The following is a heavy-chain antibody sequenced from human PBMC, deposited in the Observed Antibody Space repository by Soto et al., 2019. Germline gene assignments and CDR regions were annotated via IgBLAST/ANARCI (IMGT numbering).Heavy chain of an antibody. V-gene: IGHV3-30*04. CDR2: ISYDGSKT. J-gene: IGHJ4*02. CDR3: ARDRDSSYFPPPYYFDS. Sequence: QVQLVESGGGVVQPGRSLRLSCAASAFTFRSYTMHWVRQAPGKGLEWVATISYDGSKTNYADSVRSRFTISRDNSKSTLLLQMDSLRAEDTDVYSCARDRDSSYFPPPYYFDSWGQGTLVTVSS. CDR1: AFTFRSYT. D-gene: IGHD4-4*01.